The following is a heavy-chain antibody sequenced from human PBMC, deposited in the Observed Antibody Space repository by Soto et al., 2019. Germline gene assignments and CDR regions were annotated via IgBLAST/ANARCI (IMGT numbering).Heavy chain of an antibody. CDR3: AKATTNGGWFNTFDS. CDR1: GFSFVNYA. V-gene: IGHV3-23*01. J-gene: IGHJ4*02. Sequence: GGSLRLSCAASGFSFVNYAMNWVRQAPGKGLEWVSGLSGSGTSTYHADSVKGRFTISRDNSRDTLFLQMNSLTADDTAVYYCAKATTNGGWFNTFDSWGQGALVTVSS. D-gene: IGHD6-19*01. CDR2: LSGSGTST.